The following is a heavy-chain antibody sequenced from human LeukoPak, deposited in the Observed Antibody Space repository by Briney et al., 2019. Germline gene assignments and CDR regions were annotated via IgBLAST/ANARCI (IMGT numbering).Heavy chain of an antibody. J-gene: IGHJ3*02. CDR3: ARAPFDYYDSSGYYFHAFDI. V-gene: IGHV4-59*01. D-gene: IGHD3-22*01. Sequence: PSETLSLTCTVSGGSISSYYWSWLRQPPGKGLEWIGYIYYSGSTNYNPSLKSRVTISVDTSKHQFSLKLSSVPAADTAVYYCARAPFDYYDSSGYYFHAFDIWGQGTMVTVSS. CDR1: GGSISSYY. CDR2: IYYSGST.